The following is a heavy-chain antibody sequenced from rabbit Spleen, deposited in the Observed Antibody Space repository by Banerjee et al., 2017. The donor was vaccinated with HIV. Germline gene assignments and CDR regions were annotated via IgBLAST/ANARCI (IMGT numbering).Heavy chain of an antibody. CDR3: ARDRARGGNNGDSQYAGDYFNL. CDR1: GFSLSSNYY. Sequence: QSLEESGGDLVKPGASLALTCTASGFSLSSNYYMCWVRQAPGKGLEWIACIHIGSFISTAYASWAKGRFTISKTSSTTMTLQMTSLTAADTATYFCARDRARGGNNGDSQYAGDYFNLWGPGTLVTVS. CDR2: IHIGSFIST. J-gene: IGHJ4*01. D-gene: IGHD4-2*01. V-gene: IGHV1S40*01.